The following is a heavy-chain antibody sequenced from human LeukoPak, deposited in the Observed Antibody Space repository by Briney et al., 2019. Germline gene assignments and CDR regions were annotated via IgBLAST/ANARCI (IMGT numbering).Heavy chain of an antibody. J-gene: IGHJ4*02. D-gene: IGHD3-10*01. CDR2: IWYDGSNK. CDR3: AKDRALLWFGEFTLGY. CDR1: GFTFSSYG. V-gene: IGHV3-33*06. Sequence: GGSLRLSCAASGFTFSSYGMHWVRQAPGKGLEWVAVIWYDGSNKYYADSAKGRFTISRDNSKNTLYLQMNSLRAEDTAVYYCAKDRALLWFGEFTLGYWGQGTLVTVSS.